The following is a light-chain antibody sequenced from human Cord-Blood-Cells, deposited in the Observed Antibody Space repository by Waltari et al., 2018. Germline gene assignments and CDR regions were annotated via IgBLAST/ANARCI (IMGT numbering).Light chain of an antibody. Sequence: QSVLTQPPSVSEAPRQRVTISCSGSSSNIGPHAVNWYQQLPGKAPKLLIYYDDLLPSGVSDRFSGSKSGTSASLSISGLQSEDEADYYCAAWDDSLNGYVFGTGTKVTVL. CDR2: YDD. CDR1: SSNIGPHA. J-gene: IGLJ1*01. CDR3: AAWDDSLNGYV. V-gene: IGLV1-36*01.